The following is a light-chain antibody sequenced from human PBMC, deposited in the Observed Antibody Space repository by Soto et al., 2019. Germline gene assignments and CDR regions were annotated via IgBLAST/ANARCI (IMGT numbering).Light chain of an antibody. CDR2: EGT. Sequence: QSVLTQPASVSGSPGQSVTISCTGTSGGIGRYKFVSWFQQHPGKAPKLLIFEGTNRPSVVSHRFSGSKSGNTASLTISGLQAEDEAMYFCSSSTNTNPHVIFGGGTNVTVL. CDR1: SGGIGRYKF. CDR3: SSSTNTNPHVI. J-gene: IGLJ2*01. V-gene: IGLV2-14*01.